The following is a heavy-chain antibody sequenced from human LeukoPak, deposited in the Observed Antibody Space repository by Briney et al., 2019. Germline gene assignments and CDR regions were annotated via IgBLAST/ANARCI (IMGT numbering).Heavy chain of an antibody. J-gene: IGHJ6*04. Sequence: SETLSLTCAVYGGSFSGYYWSWIRQPPGKGLEWIGEINHSGSTNYNPSLKSRVTISVDTSKNQFSLKLSSVTAADTAVYYCARDSARRLDTAMVIFGFGKKDVWGKGTTVTVSS. CDR1: GGSFSGYY. CDR3: ARDSARRLDTAMVIFGFGKKDV. CDR2: INHSGST. V-gene: IGHV4-34*01. D-gene: IGHD5-18*01.